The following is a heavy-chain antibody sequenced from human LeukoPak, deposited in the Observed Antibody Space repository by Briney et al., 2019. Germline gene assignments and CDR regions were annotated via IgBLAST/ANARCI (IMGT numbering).Heavy chain of an antibody. CDR3: AKDRANYYYYLDV. V-gene: IGHV3-30-3*01. CDR2: ISSDGDKQ. Sequence: GGSLRLSCAVSGFTFSNYAAHWVRQAPGEGLEWVAAISSDGDKQYYADSVKGRFTISRDKSKNSLYLQMNGLRTEDTAIYFCAKDRANYYYYLDVWGKGTTATVSS. J-gene: IGHJ6*03. CDR1: GFTFSNYA.